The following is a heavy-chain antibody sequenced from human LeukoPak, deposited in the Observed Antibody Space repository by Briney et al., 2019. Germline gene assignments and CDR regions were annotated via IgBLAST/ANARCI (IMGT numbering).Heavy chain of an antibody. V-gene: IGHV3-11*04. D-gene: IGHD3-3*01. CDR1: GFTFSDYY. J-gene: IGHJ4*02. Sequence: GGSLRLSCAASGFTFSDYYMSWMRQAPGKGLEWVSFISSSGSAEYYADSVKGRFTISRDNAKNLLYLQMSSLTAEDTAVYYCARDVRYYDFWSGRDWGQGTLVTVSS. CDR2: ISSSGSAE. CDR3: ARDVRYYDFWSGRD.